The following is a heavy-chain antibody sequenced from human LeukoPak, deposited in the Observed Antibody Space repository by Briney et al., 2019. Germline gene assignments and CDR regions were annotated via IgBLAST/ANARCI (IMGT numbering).Heavy chain of an antibody. D-gene: IGHD3-16*01. CDR3: ARARGTNFDY. CDR2: ISYDGSNK. Sequence: GGSLRLSCAASGFTFSSYAMHWVRQAPGKGLEWVAVISYDGSNKYYADSVKGRFTISRDNSKNTLYLQMNSLRAEDTAVYYCARARGTNFDYWGQGTLVTVSS. J-gene: IGHJ4*02. CDR1: GFTFSSYA. V-gene: IGHV3-30-3*01.